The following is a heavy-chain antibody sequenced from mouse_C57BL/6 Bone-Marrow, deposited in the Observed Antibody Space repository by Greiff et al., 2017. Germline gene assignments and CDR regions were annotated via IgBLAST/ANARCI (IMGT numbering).Heavy chain of an antibody. CDR2: VYPYNGGT. CDR1: GFTFTDYY. Sequence: EVQLQQSGPVLVKPGPSVKISCKASGFTFTDYYMHWVKQSHGKSLEWIGLVYPYNGGTSYNQKFKGKATLTVDTSSSTAYIELNSLTSEDSAVYSCACADSYGSSPCCFDVWGTGTTVTVSS. D-gene: IGHD1-1*01. CDR3: ACADSYGSSPCCFDV. J-gene: IGHJ1*03. V-gene: IGHV1-36*01.